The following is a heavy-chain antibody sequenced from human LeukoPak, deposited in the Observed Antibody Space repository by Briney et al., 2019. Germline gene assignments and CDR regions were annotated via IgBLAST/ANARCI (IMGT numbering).Heavy chain of an antibody. CDR1: GYTLTELS. V-gene: IGHV1-24*01. Sequence: ASVKVSCKVSGYTLTELSMHWVRQAPGKGLEWMGGFDPEDGETIYAQKFQGRVTMTEDTSTDTAYMELSSLRSEDTAVYYCATGMVSSVLIYYSYGMAVWSQGTTVSVSS. J-gene: IGHJ6*02. CDR2: FDPEDGET. CDR3: ATGMVSSVLIYYSYGMAV. D-gene: IGHD6-13*01.